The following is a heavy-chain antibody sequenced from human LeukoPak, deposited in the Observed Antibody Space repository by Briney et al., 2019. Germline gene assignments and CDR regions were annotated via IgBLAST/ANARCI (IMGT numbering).Heavy chain of an antibody. Sequence: PSETLSLTCAVSGYSISSGYYWGWIRQPPGKGLKWIGSIYYSGSTYYNPSLKSRVTISVDTSKNQFSLKLSSVTAADTAVYYCARSSSSWYYYFDYWGQGTLVTVSS. CDR2: IYYSGST. V-gene: IGHV4-38-2*01. D-gene: IGHD6-13*01. CDR3: ARSSSSWYYYFDY. J-gene: IGHJ4*02. CDR1: GYSISSGYY.